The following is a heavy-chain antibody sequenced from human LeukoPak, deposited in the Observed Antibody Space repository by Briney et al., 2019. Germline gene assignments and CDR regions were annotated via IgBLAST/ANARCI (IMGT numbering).Heavy chain of an antibody. Sequence: GGSLRLSCAASGFTFSSYEMNWVRQAPGKGLEWVSYISSSGSTIYYADSVKGRFTISRDNAKNSLYLQMNSLRAEDTAVYYCTTEGHYYDSSGYYLTVDYWGQGTLVTVSS. V-gene: IGHV3-48*03. CDR1: GFTFSSYE. CDR2: ISSSGSTI. J-gene: IGHJ4*02. D-gene: IGHD3-22*01. CDR3: TTEGHYYDSSGYYLTVDY.